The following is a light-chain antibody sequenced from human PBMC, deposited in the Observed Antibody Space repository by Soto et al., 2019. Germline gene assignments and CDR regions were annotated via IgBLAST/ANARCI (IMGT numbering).Light chain of an antibody. V-gene: IGKV3-20*01. CDR3: LQYDISPSA. CDR2: GAS. J-gene: IGKJ2*01. CDR1: QSVSSSY. Sequence: EIVLTQSPGTLPLSPGERATLSCRASQSVSSSYLAWYQQKPGQAPWLLIYGASSRASGMPDRFSGSGSGTDFTLTISRLEPEDFAVYYCLQYDISPSAFGQGTKLVIK.